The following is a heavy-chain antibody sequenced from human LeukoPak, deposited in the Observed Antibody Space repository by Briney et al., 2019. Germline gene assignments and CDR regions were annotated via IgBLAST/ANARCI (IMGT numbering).Heavy chain of an antibody. V-gene: IGHV3-30*18. J-gene: IGHJ6*02. CDR2: ISYDESDK. D-gene: IGHD3-3*01. Sequence: GRSLRLSCAASDFTFNRSAIHWVRQAPGKGLEWVALISYDESDKYYADSVKGRFTTSRDNSKNTMYLQMNRLRAEDTATYYCAKDLALEGYYYGMDVWGQGTTVTVSS. CDR1: DFTFNRSA. CDR3: AKDLALEGYYYGMDV.